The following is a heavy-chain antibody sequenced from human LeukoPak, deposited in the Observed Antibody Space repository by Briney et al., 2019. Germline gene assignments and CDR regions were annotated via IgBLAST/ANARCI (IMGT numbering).Heavy chain of an antibody. Sequence: ASVKVSCKASGYTFTSYGISWVRQAPGQGLEWVGWISAYNGNTNYAQKLQGRVTMTTDTSTSTAYMELRSLRSDDTAVYYCARDLSDILTVWFDPWGQGTLVTVSS. V-gene: IGHV1-18*01. CDR3: ARDLSDILTVWFDP. J-gene: IGHJ5*02. D-gene: IGHD3-9*01. CDR1: GYTFTSYG. CDR2: ISAYNGNT.